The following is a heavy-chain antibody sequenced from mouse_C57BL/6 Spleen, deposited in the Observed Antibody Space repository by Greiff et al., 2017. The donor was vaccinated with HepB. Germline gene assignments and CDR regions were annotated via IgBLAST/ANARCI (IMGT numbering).Heavy chain of an antibody. CDR3: ARYPFYYSNYVWFAY. V-gene: IGHV7-3*01. J-gene: IGHJ3*01. CDR1: GFTFTDYY. CDR2: IRNKANGYTT. Sequence: EVKLMESGGGLVQPGGSLSLSCAASGFTFTDYYMSWVRQPPGKALEWLGFIRNKANGYTTEYSASVKGRFTISRDNSQSILYLQMNALRAADSATYYCARYPFYYSNYVWFAYWGQGTLVTVSA. D-gene: IGHD2-5*01.